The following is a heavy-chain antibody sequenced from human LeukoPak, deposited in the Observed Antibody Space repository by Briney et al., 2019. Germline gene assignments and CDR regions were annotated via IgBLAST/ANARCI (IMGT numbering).Heavy chain of an antibody. D-gene: IGHD6-13*01. CDR2: IIPIFGTA. CDR1: GGTFSSYA. Sequence: GASVKVSCKASGGTFSSYAISWVRQAPGQGLEWMGGIIPIFGTANYAQKFQGRVTITADESTSTAYMELSSLRSEDTAVYYCACLMAYSSYFDYWGQGTLVTVSS. J-gene: IGHJ4*02. V-gene: IGHV1-69*13. CDR3: ACLMAYSSYFDY.